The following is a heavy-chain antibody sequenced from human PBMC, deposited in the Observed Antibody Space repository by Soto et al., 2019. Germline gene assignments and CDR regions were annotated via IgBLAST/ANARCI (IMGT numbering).Heavy chain of an antibody. Sequence: SETLSLTCTVSGGSISSYYWNWIRQPPGKGLEWIGYIYYSGSTNYNPSLKSRVTISVDTSKNQFSLKLSSVTAADTAVYYCARDSSGWYGPTYWYFDLWGRGTLVTVSS. J-gene: IGHJ2*01. V-gene: IGHV4-59*01. CDR3: ARDSSGWYGPTYWYFDL. CDR1: GGSISSYY. D-gene: IGHD6-19*01. CDR2: IYYSGST.